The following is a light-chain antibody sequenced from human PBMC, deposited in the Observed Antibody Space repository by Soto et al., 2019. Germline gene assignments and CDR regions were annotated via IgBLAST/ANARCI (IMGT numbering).Light chain of an antibody. CDR1: QSISSY. J-gene: IGKJ2*01. CDR2: AAS. Sequence: DIQMTQSPSSLSASVGDRVTITCRAGQSISSYLNWYQQKPGKAPKLLIYAASNLQSGVPSRFSGSGSGTDFTLTISSLQPGDSATYYCQQSHSTPPEYTFGQGTKLEIK. V-gene: IGKV1-39*01. CDR3: QQSHSTPPEYT.